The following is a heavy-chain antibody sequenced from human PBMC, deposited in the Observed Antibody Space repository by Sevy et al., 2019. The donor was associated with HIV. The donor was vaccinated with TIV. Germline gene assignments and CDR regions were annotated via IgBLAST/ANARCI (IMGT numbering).Heavy chain of an antibody. CDR2: ISWNSGAI. D-gene: IGHD5-18*01. V-gene: IGHV3-9*01. Sequence: GGSLRLSCAASEFIFDDYAMHWVRQVPGRGLQWVSGISWNSGAIDYADSVKGRFTMSRDNAKNSLYLQMNNLRLEDTALYYCPKDRGYSYSSIDFWGQGTLVTVSS. CDR1: EFIFDDYA. J-gene: IGHJ4*02. CDR3: PKDRGYSYSSIDF.